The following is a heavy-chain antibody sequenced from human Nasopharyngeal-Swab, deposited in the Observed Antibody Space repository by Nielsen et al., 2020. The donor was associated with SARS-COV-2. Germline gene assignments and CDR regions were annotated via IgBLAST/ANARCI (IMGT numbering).Heavy chain of an antibody. V-gene: IGHV3-23*01. Sequence: GESLKISCAASGFTFSSYAMSWVRQAPGKGLEWVSAISGSGGSTYYADSVKGRFTISRDNSKNTLYLQMIGLRAEDTAVYYCAKDPSKTTITWIEFWGQGTPVTVSS. J-gene: IGHJ4*02. CDR3: AKDPSKTTITWIEF. D-gene: IGHD4-11*01. CDR2: ISGSGGST. CDR1: GFTFSSYA.